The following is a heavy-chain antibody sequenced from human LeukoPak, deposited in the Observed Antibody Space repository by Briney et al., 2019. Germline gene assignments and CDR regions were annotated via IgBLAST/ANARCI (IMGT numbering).Heavy chain of an antibody. Sequence: SETLSLTCPVSGGSISSYYWSWIRQPPGKGLEWIGYIYYRGSTNYNPSLKSRVTISVDTSKNQFSLKLNSVTAADTAVYYCARWTPYGDYGPDYWGQGTLVAVSS. CDR3: ARWTPYGDYGPDY. V-gene: IGHV4-59*01. J-gene: IGHJ4*02. D-gene: IGHD4-17*01. CDR2: IYYRGST. CDR1: GGSISSYY.